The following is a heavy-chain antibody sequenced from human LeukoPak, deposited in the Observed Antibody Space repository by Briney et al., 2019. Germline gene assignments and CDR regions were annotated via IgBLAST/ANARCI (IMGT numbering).Heavy chain of an antibody. V-gene: IGHV1-69*13. D-gene: IGHD2-21*02. CDR2: IIPIFGTA. CDR3: ARDGPNCGGDCYYHY. CDR1: GYTFTSYG. Sequence: GASVKVSCKASGYTFTSYGISWVRQAPGQGLEWMGGIIPIFGTANYAQKFQGRVMITADESTSTAYMELSSLRSEDTAVYYCARDGPNCGGDCYYHYWGQGTLVTVSS. J-gene: IGHJ4*02.